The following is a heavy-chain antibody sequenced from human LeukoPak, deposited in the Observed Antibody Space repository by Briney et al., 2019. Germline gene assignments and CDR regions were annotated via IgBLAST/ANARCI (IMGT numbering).Heavy chain of an antibody. D-gene: IGHD4-17*01. Sequence: ASAKVSCKASGYTFTGYYMHWVRQAPGQGLEWMGWINPNSGGTNYAQKFQGRVSMTRDTSISTAYMELSRLRSDDTAVYYCARGAVTKRVYWFDPWGQGTLVTVSS. CDR1: GYTFTGYY. V-gene: IGHV1-2*02. J-gene: IGHJ5*02. CDR3: ARGAVTKRVYWFDP. CDR2: INPNSGGT.